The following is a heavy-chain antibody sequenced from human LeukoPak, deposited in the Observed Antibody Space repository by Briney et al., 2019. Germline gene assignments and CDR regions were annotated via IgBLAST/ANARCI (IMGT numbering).Heavy chain of an antibody. CDR1: GFTLNTYS. J-gene: IGHJ4*02. D-gene: IGHD3-22*01. CDR3: AREGPTDYYDSSGPFDY. CDR2: ISSTGSDM. Sequence: GGSLRLSCAASGFTLNTYSMNWVRQAPGKGLEWVSSISSTGSDMYYVDSVKGRFTISRDNAKNSLFLQVNSLRAEDTAVYYCAREGPTDYYDSSGPFDYWGQGTLVTVSS. V-gene: IGHV3-21*01.